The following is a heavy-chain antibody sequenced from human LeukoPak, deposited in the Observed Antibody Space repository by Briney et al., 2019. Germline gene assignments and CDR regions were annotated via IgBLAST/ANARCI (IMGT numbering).Heavy chain of an antibody. CDR3: ARVKRITMVRGSMGFFDY. CDR1: GGSFSGYY. D-gene: IGHD3-10*01. CDR2: INHSGST. V-gene: IGHV4-34*01. Sequence: SETLSLTCAVYGGSFSGYYWSWIRQPPGKGLEWIGEINHSGSTNYNPSLKSRVTISVDTSKIQFSLKLSSVTAADTAVYYCARVKRITMVRGSMGFFDYWGQGTLVTVSS. J-gene: IGHJ4*02.